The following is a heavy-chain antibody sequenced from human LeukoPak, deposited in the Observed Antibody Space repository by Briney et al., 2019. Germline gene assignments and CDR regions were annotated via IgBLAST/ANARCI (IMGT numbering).Heavy chain of an antibody. CDR3: AKDVSEYYGSGSLFDY. V-gene: IGHV3-9*01. D-gene: IGHD3-10*01. Sequence: GGSLRLSCAASGFTFDDYAMHWVRQAPGKGLEWVSGISWNSGSIGYADSVKGRFTISRDNAKNSLYLQMYSLRAEDTALYYCAKDVSEYYGSGSLFDYWGQGTLVTVSS. CDR1: GFTFDDYA. J-gene: IGHJ4*02. CDR2: ISWNSGSI.